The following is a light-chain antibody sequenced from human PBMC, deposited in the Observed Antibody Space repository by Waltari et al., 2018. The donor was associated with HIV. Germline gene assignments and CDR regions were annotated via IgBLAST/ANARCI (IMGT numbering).Light chain of an antibody. Sequence: VLTQSPGTLSLSPGQRVTLSCGASQSISNSLAWYQQKPGQAPRLLVYYASIRATGIPDRFSGSGSGTYFTLTITRLEPEDFALYFCLQYARSPRTFGQGTKVEIK. CDR2: YAS. CDR3: LQYARSPRT. CDR1: QSISNS. V-gene: IGKV3-20*01. J-gene: IGKJ1*01.